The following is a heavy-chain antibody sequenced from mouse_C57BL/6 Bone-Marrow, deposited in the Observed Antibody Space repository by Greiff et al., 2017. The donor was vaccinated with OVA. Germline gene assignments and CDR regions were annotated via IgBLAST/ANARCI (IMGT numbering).Heavy chain of an antibody. D-gene: IGHD1-1*01. CDR2: ISDGGSYT. J-gene: IGHJ3*01. Sequence: VQLKESGGGLVKPGGSLKLSCAASGFTFSSYAMSWVRQTPEKRLEWVATISDGGSYTYYPDNVKGRFTISRDNAKNNLYLQMSHLKSEDTAMYYCASYYYGSPWFAYWGQGTLVTVSA. V-gene: IGHV5-4*01. CDR3: ASYYYGSPWFAY. CDR1: GFTFSSYA.